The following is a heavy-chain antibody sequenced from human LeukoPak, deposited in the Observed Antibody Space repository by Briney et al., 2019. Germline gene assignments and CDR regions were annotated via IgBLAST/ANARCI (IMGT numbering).Heavy chain of an antibody. D-gene: IGHD3-22*01. CDR2: IYHSGST. V-gene: IGHV4-30-2*01. J-gene: IGHJ4*02. Sequence: SQTLSLTCTVSGGSISSGGYYWSWIRQPPGKGLEWIGYIYHSGSTYYNPSLKSRVTISVDRSKNQFSLKLSSVTAADTAVYYCARIWRNYYDSSGYYYFDYWGQGTLVTVSS. CDR3: ARIWRNYYDSSGYYYFDY. CDR1: GGSISSGGYY.